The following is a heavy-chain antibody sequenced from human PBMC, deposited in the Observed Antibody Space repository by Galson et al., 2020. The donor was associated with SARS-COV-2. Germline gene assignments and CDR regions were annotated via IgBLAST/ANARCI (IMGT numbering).Heavy chain of an antibody. V-gene: IGHV3-23*01. CDR1: GFTFDSYA. Sequence: GGSLRLSCTASGFTFDSYAINWVRQAPGKGLEWVSGITGSGGTTYYADSVQGRFTITRDNSKNTVYLHMNSRRADDTAVYYCARDGCGSTVCFALVYWGQGALVTVSS. CDR3: ARDGCGSTVCFALVY. J-gene: IGHJ4*02. D-gene: IGHD2-2*01. CDR2: ITGSGGTT.